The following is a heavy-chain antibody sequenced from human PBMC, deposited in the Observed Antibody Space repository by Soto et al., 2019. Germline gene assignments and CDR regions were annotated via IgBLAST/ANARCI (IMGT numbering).Heavy chain of an antibody. Sequence: QITLKESGPTQVKPTQTLTLTCTFSGFSLSTSGEGVGWIRQPPGKALEWLALIYWNDDKPYSPSLKNRLTVTKDSSKNQVVLTRYNMYPVDTATYYCVHSKYTDFWSGYYSFYFDYWGQGTLVTVSS. CDR1: GFSLSTSGEG. CDR3: VHSKYTDFWSGYYSFYFDY. D-gene: IGHD3-3*01. V-gene: IGHV2-5*01. CDR2: IYWNDDK. J-gene: IGHJ4*02.